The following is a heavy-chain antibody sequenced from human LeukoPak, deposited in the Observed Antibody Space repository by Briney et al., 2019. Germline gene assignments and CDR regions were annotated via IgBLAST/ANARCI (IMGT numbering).Heavy chain of an antibody. CDR1: GGSISSYY. V-gene: IGHV4-4*07. D-gene: IGHD3-22*01. CDR3: ARDGTYYYDSSGYAY. Sequence: SQTLSLTCTVSGGSISSYYWSWIRQPAGKGLEWIGRIYTSGSTNYNPSLKSRVTISVDTSKNQFSLKLSSVTAADTAVYYCARDGTYYYDSSGYAYWGQGTLVTVSS. J-gene: IGHJ4*02. CDR2: IYTSGST.